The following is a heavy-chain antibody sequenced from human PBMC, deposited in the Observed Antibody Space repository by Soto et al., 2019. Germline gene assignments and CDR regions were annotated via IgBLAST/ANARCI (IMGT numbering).Heavy chain of an antibody. Sequence: PGGSLRLSCTASGFTFGDYAMSWVRQAPGKGLEWVGFIRSKAYGGTTEYAASVKGRFTISRDDSKSIAYLQMNSLKTEDTAVYYCTRVAYDFWSGYPPGFYYGMDVWGQGTTVTVSS. V-gene: IGHV3-49*04. CDR1: GFTFGDYA. J-gene: IGHJ6*02. D-gene: IGHD3-3*01. CDR2: IRSKAYGGTT. CDR3: TRVAYDFWSGYPPGFYYGMDV.